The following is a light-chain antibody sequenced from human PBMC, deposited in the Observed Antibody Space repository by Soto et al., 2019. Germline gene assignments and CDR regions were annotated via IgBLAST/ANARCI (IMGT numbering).Light chain of an antibody. CDR1: QGISTY. V-gene: IGKV1-39*01. J-gene: IGKJ1*01. CDR2: AAS. CDR3: QQSYSTTWT. Sequence: DIQMTQSPSSLSASVGDRVTITCRASQGISTYLNWYQQKPGKAPKLLIYAASSLQSGVPSRFSGSGSETDFTLTISSQQPEDFATYSCQQSYSTTWTFGQGTKVEIK.